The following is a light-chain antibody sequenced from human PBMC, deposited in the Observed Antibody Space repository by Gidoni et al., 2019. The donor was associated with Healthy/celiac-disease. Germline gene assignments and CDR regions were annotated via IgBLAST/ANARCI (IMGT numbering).Light chain of an antibody. CDR3: MQALQTPWT. J-gene: IGKJ1*01. Sequence: DIVMTQSPLSLPVTPGEPASISCRSSQSLLHSNGYNYLDWYLQKPGQSPQLLIYLGSNRASGVPDRFSGSGSGTDFTLKLSRVEAEDVGVYYCMQALQTPWTFDQGTKVEIK. CDR2: LGS. CDR1: QSLLHSNGYNY. V-gene: IGKV2-28*01.